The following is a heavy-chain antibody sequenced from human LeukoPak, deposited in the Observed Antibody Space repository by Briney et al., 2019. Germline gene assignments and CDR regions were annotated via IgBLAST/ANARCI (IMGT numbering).Heavy chain of an antibody. Sequence: GGSLRLSCAASAFTVSSNYMSWVRQAPGKGLEWVSVVFSGGTTYYADSVKGRFTISRDNSKNTLYLQMNSLRAEDTAVYYCAKDSRHYYFDYWGQGTLVTVSS. J-gene: IGHJ4*02. CDR3: AKDSRHYYFDY. CDR1: AFTVSSNY. V-gene: IGHV3-53*05. D-gene: IGHD3-3*02. CDR2: VFSGGTT.